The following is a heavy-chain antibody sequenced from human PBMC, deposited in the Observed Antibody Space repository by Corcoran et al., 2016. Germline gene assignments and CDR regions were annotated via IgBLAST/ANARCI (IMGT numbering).Heavy chain of an antibody. CDR1: GGTFSSYA. J-gene: IGHJ4*02. CDR2: IIPIFGTA. V-gene: IGHV1-69*01. D-gene: IGHD6-13*01. Sequence: QVQLLQSGAEVKKPGSSVKVSCKASGGTFSSYAISWVRQAPGQGLEWMGGIIPIFGTANYAQKFQGRVTITADESTSTAYMELSSLRSEDTAVYYGARKRKGQQLVGGDFDYWGQGTLVTGSS. CDR3: ARKRKGQQLVGGDFDY.